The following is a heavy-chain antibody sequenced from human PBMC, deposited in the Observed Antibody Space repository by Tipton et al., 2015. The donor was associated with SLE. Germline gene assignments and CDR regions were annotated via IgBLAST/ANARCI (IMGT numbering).Heavy chain of an antibody. CDR3: ARDAEAADIVVVPAATSFDY. CDR1: GGSISSSSYY. D-gene: IGHD2-2*01. V-gene: IGHV4-39*07. Sequence: TLSLTCTVSGGSISSSSYYWGWIRQPPGKGLEWIGSIYYSGSTYYNPSLKSRVTISVDTSKNQFSLKLSSVTAAGTAVYYCARDAEAADIVVVPAATSFDYWGQGTLVTVSS. CDR2: IYYSGST. J-gene: IGHJ4*02.